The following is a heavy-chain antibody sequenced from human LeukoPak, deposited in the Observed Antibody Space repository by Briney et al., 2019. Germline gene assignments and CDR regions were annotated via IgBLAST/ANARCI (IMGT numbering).Heavy chain of an antibody. J-gene: IGHJ5*02. Sequence: ETLSLTCTVSGGSISSYYWSWIRQPPGKGLEWIGYIYYSGSTNYNPSLKSRVTISVDTSKNQFSLKLSSVTAADTAVYYCAREVYRGARFDPWGQGTLVTVSS. CDR3: AREVYRGARFDP. D-gene: IGHD5/OR15-5a*01. CDR1: GGSISSYY. V-gene: IGHV4-59*01. CDR2: IYYSGST.